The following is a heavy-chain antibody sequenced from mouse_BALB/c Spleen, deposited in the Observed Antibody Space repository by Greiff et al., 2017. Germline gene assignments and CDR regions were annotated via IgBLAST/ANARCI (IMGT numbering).Heavy chain of an antibody. CDR1: GYTFTDYY. CDR3: ARGGGDY. CDR2: IYPGSGNT. Sequence: QVQQKESGAELARPGASVKLSCKASGYTFTDYYINWVKQRTGQGLEWIGEIYPGSGNTYYNEKFKGKATLTADKSSSTAYMQLSSLTSEDSAVYFCARGGGDYWGQGTTLTVSS. V-gene: IGHV1-77*01. J-gene: IGHJ2*01.